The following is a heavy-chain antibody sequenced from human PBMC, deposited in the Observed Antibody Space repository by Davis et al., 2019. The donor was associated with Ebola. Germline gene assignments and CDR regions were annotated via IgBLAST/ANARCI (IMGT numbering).Heavy chain of an antibody. CDR2: ISGSGGST. D-gene: IGHD6-19*01. V-gene: IGHV3-23*01. J-gene: IGHJ4*02. CDR1: GFTFSNYA. Sequence: GESLKISCAASGFTFSNYAMSWVRQAPGKGLEWVSAISGSGGSTYYADSVKGRFTISRDNSKNTLYLQMNSLRAEDTAVYYCAKGDQVGWLVPFDYWGQGTLVTVSS. CDR3: AKGDQVGWLVPFDY.